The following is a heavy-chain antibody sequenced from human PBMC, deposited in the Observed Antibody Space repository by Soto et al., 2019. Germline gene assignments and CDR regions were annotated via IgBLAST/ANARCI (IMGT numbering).Heavy chain of an antibody. V-gene: IGHV4-39*01. CDR2: IYYSGST. D-gene: IGHD2-15*01. Sequence: LSLTCTVSGGSISSSSYYWGWIRQPPGKGLEWIGSIYYSGSTYYNPSLKSRVTISVDTSKNQFSLKLSSVTAADTAVYYCARGYCSGGSCYRYWGQGSQVTVPQ. CDR3: ARGYCSGGSCYRY. J-gene: IGHJ4*02. CDR1: GGSISSSSYY.